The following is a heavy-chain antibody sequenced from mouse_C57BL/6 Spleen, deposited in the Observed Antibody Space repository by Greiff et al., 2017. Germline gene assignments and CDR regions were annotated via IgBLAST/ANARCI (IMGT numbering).Heavy chain of an antibody. D-gene: IGHD1-1*01. Sequence: QVHVKQSGPELVKPGASVKISCKASGYAFSSSWMNWVKQRPGKGLEWIGRIYPGDGDTNYNGKFKGKATLTADKSSSTAYMQLSSLTSEDSAVYFCAYGSSYHFDYWGQGTTLTVSS. J-gene: IGHJ2*01. V-gene: IGHV1-82*01. CDR1: GYAFSSSW. CDR3: AYGSSYHFDY. CDR2: IYPGDGDT.